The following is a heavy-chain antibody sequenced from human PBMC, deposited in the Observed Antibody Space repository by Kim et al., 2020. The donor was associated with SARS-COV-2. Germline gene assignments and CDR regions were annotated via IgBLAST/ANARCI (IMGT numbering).Heavy chain of an antibody. J-gene: IGHJ6*02. V-gene: IGHV5-10-1*01. D-gene: IGHD1-26*01. CDR1: GYSFTNYW. Sequence: GESLKISCKGSGYSFTNYWITWVRQMPGRGLEWVGRIDPTDSYTTYNPALQGHVAISIDKSTSTAYLPWTSLNASDTAMYYCVRRGLLHYYGLDVWGQGT. CDR3: VRRGLLHYYGLDV. CDR2: IDPTDSYT.